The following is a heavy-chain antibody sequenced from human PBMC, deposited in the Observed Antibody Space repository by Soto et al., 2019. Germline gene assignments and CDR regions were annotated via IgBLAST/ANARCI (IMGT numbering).Heavy chain of an antibody. Sequence: ASVKVCCKASGYTFNYYGMSWVRQAPGQGLEWVGWISAHNGDTKYAQNLQGRLTLTTDTSTSTAYMELTSLTSDDTAVYYCARDWSRYFDSSGLMWFYWGQGTLVTVSS. D-gene: IGHD3-22*01. V-gene: IGHV1-18*04. CDR3: ARDWSRYFDSSGLMWFY. J-gene: IGHJ4*02. CDR2: ISAHNGDT. CDR1: GYTFNYYG.